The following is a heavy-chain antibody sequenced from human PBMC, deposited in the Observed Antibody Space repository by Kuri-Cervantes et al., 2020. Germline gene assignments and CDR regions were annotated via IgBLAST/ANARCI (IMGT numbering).Heavy chain of an antibody. D-gene: IGHD1/OR15-1a*01. CDR3: ASGWNTYYFDY. V-gene: IGHV3-7*03. CDR2: IKQDGSEK. CDR1: GFTFSSYG. Sequence: GESLKISCAASGFTFSSYGMHWVRQAPGKGLEWVANIKQDGSEKYYVDSVKGRFTISRDNSKNTLYLQMNSLRAEDTAVYYCASGWNTYYFDYWGQGTLVTVSS. J-gene: IGHJ4*02.